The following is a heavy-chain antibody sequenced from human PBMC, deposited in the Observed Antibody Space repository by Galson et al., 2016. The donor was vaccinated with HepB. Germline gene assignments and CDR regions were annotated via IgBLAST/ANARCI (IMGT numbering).Heavy chain of an antibody. D-gene: IGHD6-19*01. CDR1: GFPFSNYV. Sequence: SLRLSCAASGFPFSNYVMTWVRQTPGKGLEWVSNIRSGGDTYYADSLKGRFTVSRDDSRNMLYLQMNSLRVDDTAVYSFAKGGGDTTGWSPLDSWGRGILVTVSS. J-gene: IGHJ4*02. CDR3: AKGGGDTTGWSPLDS. CDR2: IRSGGDT. V-gene: IGHV3-23*01.